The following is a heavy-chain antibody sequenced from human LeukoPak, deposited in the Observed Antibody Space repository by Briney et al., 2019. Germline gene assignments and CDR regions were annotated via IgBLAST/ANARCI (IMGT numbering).Heavy chain of an antibody. D-gene: IGHD6-19*01. Sequence: ASVKVSCKASGYTFTSYGISWVRQAPGQGLEWMGWISAYNGNTNYAQKLQGRVTMTTDTSTSTAYMELRSLRSDDTAVYYCASISRGSGWYPVPGDYWGQGTLVTVSS. CDR1: GYTFTSYG. J-gene: IGHJ4*02. V-gene: IGHV1-18*01. CDR2: ISAYNGNT. CDR3: ASISRGSGWYPVPGDY.